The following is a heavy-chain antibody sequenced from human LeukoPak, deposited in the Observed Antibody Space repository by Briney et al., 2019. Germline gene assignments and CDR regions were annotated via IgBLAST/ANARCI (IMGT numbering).Heavy chain of an antibody. J-gene: IGHJ6*03. CDR3: ARVSVTAYYFYYMDV. CDR1: GGSISSYY. CDR2: IYYSGST. D-gene: IGHD2-21*02. V-gene: IGHV4-59*01. Sequence: SETLSLTCTGSGGSISSYYWTWIRQPPGKGLEWIGYIYYSGSTNYKPSLKSRVSISVDTSKRQFSVKLTSVTAADTAVYYCARVSVTAYYFYYMDVWGKGTTVTVSS.